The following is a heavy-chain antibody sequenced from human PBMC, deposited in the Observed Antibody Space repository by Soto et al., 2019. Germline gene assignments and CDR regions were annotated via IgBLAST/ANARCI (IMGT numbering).Heavy chain of an antibody. CDR1: GGSISSGGYY. Sequence: QVQLQESGPGLVKPSQTLSLTCTVSGGSISSGGYYWSWIRQHPGKGLEWIGYIYYSGRTYYNPSGKSRVTIAVDTHKKQFSLNLSSVTAADTAGYDCARDPTSYDSGTGMDVWGQGTTVTV. J-gene: IGHJ6*02. CDR2: IYYSGRT. CDR3: ARDPTSYDSGTGMDV. V-gene: IGHV4-31*03. D-gene: IGHD3-9*01.